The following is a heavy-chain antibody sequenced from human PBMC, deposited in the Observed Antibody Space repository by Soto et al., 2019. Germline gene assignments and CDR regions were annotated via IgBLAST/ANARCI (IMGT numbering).Heavy chain of an antibody. D-gene: IGHD2-2*01. CDR2: ISWNSGSI. Sequence: SLRLSCAASGFTFDDYAMHWVRQAPGKGLEWVSGISWNSGSIGYADSVKGRFTISRDNAKNSLFLQMNSLRAEDTALYYCAKGGYCSSTSCVYYYYYMDVWGKGTTVTVSS. CDR3: AKGGYCSSTSCVYYYYYMDV. V-gene: IGHV3-9*01. CDR1: GFTFDDYA. J-gene: IGHJ6*03.